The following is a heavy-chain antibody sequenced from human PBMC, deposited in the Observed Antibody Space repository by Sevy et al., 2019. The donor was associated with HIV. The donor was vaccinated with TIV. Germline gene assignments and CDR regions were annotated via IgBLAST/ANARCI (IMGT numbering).Heavy chain of an antibody. Sequence: SETLSLTCTVSGGSISSYYWSRIRQPPWKGLEWIGYIYYSRSTNYNPSLKSRVTISVDTSKNQFSLKLSSVTAADTAVYYCARSGFLEWPGSFRGPRNWFDPWGQGTLVTVSS. J-gene: IGHJ5*02. CDR1: GGSISSYY. D-gene: IGHD3-3*01. V-gene: IGHV4-59*13. CDR3: ARSGFLEWPGSFRGPRNWFDP. CDR2: IYYSRST.